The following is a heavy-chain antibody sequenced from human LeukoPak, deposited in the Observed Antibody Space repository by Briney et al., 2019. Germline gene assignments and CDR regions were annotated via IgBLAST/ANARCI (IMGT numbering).Heavy chain of an antibody. CDR2: IYYSGST. D-gene: IGHD6-6*01. J-gene: IGHJ5*02. CDR3: ARLGVRYSASSWSLDH. Sequence: SETLSLTCSVSGGSINSYHWRWLRQPPGKGLEWIGYIYYSGSTNYSPSLKSRVTISVDTSKNQFSLKLSSVTAADTAVYYCARLGVRYSASSWSLDHLGQGTLVTVSS. CDR1: GGSINSYH. V-gene: IGHV4-59*08.